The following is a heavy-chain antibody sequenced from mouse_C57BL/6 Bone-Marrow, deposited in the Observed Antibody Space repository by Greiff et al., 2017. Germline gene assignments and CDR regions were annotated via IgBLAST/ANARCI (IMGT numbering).Heavy chain of an antibody. Sequence: QVQLQQHGAELVKPGASVKMSCKASGYTFTSYWITWVKQRPGQGLEWIGDIYPGSGSTNYNEKFKSKATLTADTSSSTAYMQLSSLTSEDSAVYYCARPYYSNYWYFDVWGTGTTVTVSA. CDR2: IYPGSGST. CDR3: ARPYYSNYWYFDV. D-gene: IGHD2-5*01. V-gene: IGHV1-55*01. J-gene: IGHJ1*03. CDR1: GYTFTSYW.